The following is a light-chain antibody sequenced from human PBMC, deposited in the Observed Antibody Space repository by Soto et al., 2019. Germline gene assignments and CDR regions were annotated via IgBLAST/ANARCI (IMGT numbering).Light chain of an antibody. V-gene: IGKV1-33*01. CDR1: QDINNY. CDR3: QQYDNLPLA. J-gene: IGKJ3*01. Sequence: DIQMTQSPSSLSASVGDRVTITCQASQDINNYLNWYQQKPGKAPKLLIYDASNLETGVPSRFSGSGSGTDFTFTISSLQPEDIATYYCQQYDNLPLAFGPGTKVDIK. CDR2: DAS.